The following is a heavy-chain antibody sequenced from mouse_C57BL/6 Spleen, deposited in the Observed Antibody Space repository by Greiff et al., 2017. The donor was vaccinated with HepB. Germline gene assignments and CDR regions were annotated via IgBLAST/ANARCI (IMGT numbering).Heavy chain of an antibody. V-gene: IGHV1-82*01. CDR1: GYAFSSSW. CDR3: ARNGPFAY. D-gene: IGHD3-1*01. J-gene: IGHJ3*01. CDR2: IYPGDGDT. Sequence: VKVVESGPELVKPGASVKISCKASGYAFSSSWMNWVKQRPGKGLEWIGRIYPGDGDTNYNGKFKGKATLTADKSSSTAYMQLSSLTSEDSAVYFCARNGPFAYWGQGTLVTVSA.